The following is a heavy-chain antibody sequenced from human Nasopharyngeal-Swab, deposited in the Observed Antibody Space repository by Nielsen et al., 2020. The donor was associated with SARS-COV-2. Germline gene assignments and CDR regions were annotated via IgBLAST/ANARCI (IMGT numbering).Heavy chain of an antibody. CDR2: ISSSSSTT. J-gene: IGHJ4*02. CDR3: ARDVAAGTTTGLGY. D-gene: IGHD1-7*01. CDR1: GFTFSTDR. V-gene: IGHV3-48*02. Sequence: GESLKISCAASGFTFSTDRKNWVRQAPGKGLEWVSYISSSSSTTYYADSVKGRFTISRDNAKNSLYLQMNSLRDEDTAVYYCARDVAAGTTTGLGYWGQGTLVTVSS.